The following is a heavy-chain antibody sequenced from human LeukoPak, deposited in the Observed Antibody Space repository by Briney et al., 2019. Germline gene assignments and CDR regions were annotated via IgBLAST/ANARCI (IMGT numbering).Heavy chain of an antibody. V-gene: IGHV4-39*07. J-gene: IGHJ3*02. CDR2: IYYSGST. CDR1: GGSISSSSYY. D-gene: IGHD2-2*01. CDR3: ARTWIVVVPAAIRADAFDI. Sequence: PSETLSLTCTVCGGSISSSSYYWGWIRQPPGKGLEWIGSIYYSGSTYYNPSLKSRVTISVDTSKNQFSLKLSSVTAADTAVYYCARTWIVVVPAAIRADAFDIWGQGTMVTVSS.